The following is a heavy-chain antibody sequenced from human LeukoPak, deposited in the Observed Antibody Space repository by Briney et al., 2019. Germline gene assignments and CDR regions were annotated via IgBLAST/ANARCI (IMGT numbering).Heavy chain of an antibody. D-gene: IGHD5-12*01. Sequence: PGGSLRLSCAASGFTFSSYWMHWVRQAPGEGLVWVSRINSDGSSTSYADSVKGRFTISRDNAKNTLYLQMNSLRAEDTAVYYCTRVRGYDFDFWGQGTLVTVSS. V-gene: IGHV3-74*01. CDR1: GFTFSSYW. CDR3: TRVRGYDFDF. J-gene: IGHJ4*02. CDR2: INSDGSST.